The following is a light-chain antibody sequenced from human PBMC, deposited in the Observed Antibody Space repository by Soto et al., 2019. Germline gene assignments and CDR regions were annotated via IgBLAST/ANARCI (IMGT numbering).Light chain of an antibody. V-gene: IGKV3D-15*01. CDR2: GAS. CDR3: QQYNKWPLT. CDR1: QSVSSY. Sequence: EIVLTQSPATLSLSPGERATLSCRASQSVSSYLAWYQQKPGQAPRLLIYGASNRATGIPARFSGSASGTEFTLTISSLQSEDFTVYYCQQYNKWPLTFGQGTKVDIK. J-gene: IGKJ1*01.